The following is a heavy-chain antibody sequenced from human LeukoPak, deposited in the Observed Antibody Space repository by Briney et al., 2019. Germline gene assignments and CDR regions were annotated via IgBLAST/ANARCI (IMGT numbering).Heavy chain of an antibody. J-gene: IGHJ4*02. V-gene: IGHV4-38-2*02. CDR3: ARPYYYDSSGYYHY. D-gene: IGHD3-22*01. CDR1: DYSISSGYY. Sequence: SETLSLTCTVSDYSISSGYYWGWIRQPPGKGLEWIGSFYYSGSTNYNPSLKSRVTISVDTSKNQFSLKLSSVTAADTAVYYCARPYYYDSSGYYHYWGQGTLVTVSS. CDR2: FYYSGST.